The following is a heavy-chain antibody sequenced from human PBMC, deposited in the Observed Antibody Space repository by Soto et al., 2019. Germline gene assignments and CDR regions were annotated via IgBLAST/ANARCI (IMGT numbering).Heavy chain of an antibody. Sequence: SGPTLVNPTETLTLTCTVSGFSLSNPKMGVSWMRQPPGKAPEWLAHIFSDDEYSYSKSLKSRLIISKDTSKSQVVLTMANIDPVDSATFYCARIMRDPVGEPESIYYFDPWGQGTQVTVSS. CDR1: GFSLSNPKMG. J-gene: IGHJ5*02. CDR3: ARIMRDPVGEPESIYYFDP. CDR2: IFSDDEY. D-gene: IGHD2-2*01. V-gene: IGHV2-26*01.